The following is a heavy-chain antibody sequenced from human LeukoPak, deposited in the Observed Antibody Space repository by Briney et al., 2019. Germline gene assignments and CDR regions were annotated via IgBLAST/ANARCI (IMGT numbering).Heavy chain of an antibody. D-gene: IGHD4-17*01. CDR2: ISAYNGNT. CDR1: GYTFTSYG. J-gene: IGHJ4*02. V-gene: IGHV1-18*01. Sequence: ASVKVSCKASGYTFTSYGISWVRQAPGQGLEWMGWISAYNGNTNYAQKLRGRVTMTTDTPTSTAYMELRSLRSEDTAVYYCARAHDYGDYRFDYWGQGTLVTVSS. CDR3: ARAHDYGDYRFDY.